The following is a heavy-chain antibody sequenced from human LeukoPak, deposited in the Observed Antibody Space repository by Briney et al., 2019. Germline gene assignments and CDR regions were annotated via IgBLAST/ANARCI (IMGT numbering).Heavy chain of an antibody. Sequence: SGTLSLTCAVSGGSISSSNWWSWVRQPPGKGLEWIGEIYHSGSTNYNPSLKSRVTISVDKSKNQFSLKLSSVTAADTAVYYCSRGGGAYSSGYSNWGQGTLVTVPS. V-gene: IGHV4-4*02. CDR2: IYHSGST. CDR1: GGSISSSNW. J-gene: IGHJ4*02. CDR3: SRGGGAYSSGYSN. D-gene: IGHD3-22*01.